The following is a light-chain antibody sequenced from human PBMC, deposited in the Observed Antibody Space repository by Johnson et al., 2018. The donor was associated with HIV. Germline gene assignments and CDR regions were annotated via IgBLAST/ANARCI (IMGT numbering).Light chain of an antibody. CDR1: SSNIGNNY. V-gene: IGLV1-51*02. CDR2: ENN. CDR3: GTWDSSLSGLYV. Sequence: QSVLTQPPSVSAAPGQKVTISCSGSSSNIGNNYVSWYQQLPGTAPKLLICENNKRPSGIPDRFSGSKSGTSATLGITGLQTGDEADYYCGTWDSSLSGLYVFGTGTKVTVL. J-gene: IGLJ1*01.